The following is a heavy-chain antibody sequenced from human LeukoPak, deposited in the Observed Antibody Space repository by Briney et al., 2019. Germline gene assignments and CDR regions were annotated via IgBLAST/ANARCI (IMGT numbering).Heavy chain of an antibody. V-gene: IGHV4-4*07. D-gene: IGHD2-15*01. CDR1: GGSISSYY. CDR2: IYTSGST. CDR3: ASVLKGVVPILGDYYGMDV. J-gene: IGHJ6*02. Sequence: PSETLSLTCTVSGGSISSYYWSWIRQPAGKGLEWIGRIYTSGSTNYNPSLKSRVTMSVDTSKNQFSLKLSSVTAADTAVYYCASVLKGVVPILGDYYGMDVWGQGTTVTVSS.